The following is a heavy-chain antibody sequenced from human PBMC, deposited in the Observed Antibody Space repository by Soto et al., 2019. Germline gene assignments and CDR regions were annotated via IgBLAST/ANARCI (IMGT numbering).Heavy chain of an antibody. Sequence: RLACAASEVSSCRYGLHWFSQAPGKGLEWVAVISYDGSNKYYADSVKGRFTISRDNSKNTLYLQMNSLRAEDTAVYYCAKDGPGYSLDYWGQGTLVTVSS. CDR2: ISYDGSNK. CDR1: EVSSCRYG. J-gene: IGHJ4*02. CDR3: AKDGPGYSLDY. D-gene: IGHD6-13*01. V-gene: IGHV3-30*18.